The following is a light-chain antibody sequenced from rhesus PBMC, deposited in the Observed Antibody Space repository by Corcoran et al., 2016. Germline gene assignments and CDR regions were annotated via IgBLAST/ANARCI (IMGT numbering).Light chain of an antibody. Sequence: DIQMTQSPSSLSASVGDTVTITCQASQGISKYLAWYQQKPGKAPNLLIYDASTLQSGVPSRVSGSGSGTEFTLTISSLQPEDFATYYCQQHNSYPLTFGGGTKVELK. CDR1: QGISKY. J-gene: IGKJ4*01. CDR2: DAS. V-gene: IGKV1-25*01. CDR3: QQHNSYPLT.